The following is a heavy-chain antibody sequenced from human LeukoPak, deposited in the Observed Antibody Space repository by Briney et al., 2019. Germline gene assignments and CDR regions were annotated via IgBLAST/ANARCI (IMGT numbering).Heavy chain of an antibody. CDR2: ISAYNGNT. Sequence: ASVKVSCTASGYTFTSYGISWVRQAPGQGLEWMGWISAYNGNTNYAQKFQGRVTMTRDTSISTAYMELRRLRSDDTAIYYCARDFERPDYWGQGTLVTVSS. V-gene: IGHV1-18*01. CDR3: ARDFERPDY. CDR1: GYTFTSYG. J-gene: IGHJ4*02.